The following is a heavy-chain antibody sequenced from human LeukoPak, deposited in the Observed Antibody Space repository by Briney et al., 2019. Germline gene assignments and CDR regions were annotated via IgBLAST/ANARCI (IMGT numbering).Heavy chain of an antibody. Sequence: GGSLRLSCAASGFTFSSYSMNWVRQAPGKGLEWVSSISSSSSYIYYADSVKGRFTISRDNAKNSLYLQMNSLRAEDTAVYYCAGRGGAPPNDFDYWGQGTLVTVSS. CDR1: GFTFSSYS. CDR2: ISSSSSYI. J-gene: IGHJ4*02. CDR3: AGRGGAPPNDFDY. D-gene: IGHD3-3*01. V-gene: IGHV3-21*01.